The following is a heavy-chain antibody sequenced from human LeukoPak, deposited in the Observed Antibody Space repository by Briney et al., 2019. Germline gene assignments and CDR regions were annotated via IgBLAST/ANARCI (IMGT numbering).Heavy chain of an antibody. CDR2: IYYSGST. J-gene: IGHJ4*02. CDR3: ARSPPYFYGLATYLDY. V-gene: IGHV4-59*12. D-gene: IGHD3-10*01. Sequence: SETLSLTCTVSDGSISSYYWSWIRQPPGKGLEWIGYIYYSGSTNYNPSLKSRVTISVDTSKNQFSLKLSSVTAADTAMYYCARSPPYFYGLATYLDYWGQGTLVTVSS. CDR1: DGSISSYY.